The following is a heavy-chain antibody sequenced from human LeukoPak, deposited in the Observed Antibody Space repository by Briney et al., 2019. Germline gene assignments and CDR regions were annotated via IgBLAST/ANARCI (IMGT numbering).Heavy chain of an antibody. D-gene: IGHD6-13*01. CDR2: IYYSGST. V-gene: IGHV4-39*01. CDR1: GGSISSSSYY. CDR3: ARHIAAAGTPYYGMDV. J-gene: IGHJ6*02. Sequence: PSETLSLTCTVSGGSISSSSYYWGWIRQPPGKGLEWIGSIYYSGSTYYNPSLKSRVTISVDTSKNQFSLKLSSVTAADTAVYYCARHIAAAGTPYYGMDVWGQGTTVTGSS.